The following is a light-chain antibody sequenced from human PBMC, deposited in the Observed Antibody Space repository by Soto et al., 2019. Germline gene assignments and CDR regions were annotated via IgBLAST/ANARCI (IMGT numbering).Light chain of an antibody. CDR2: EFN. CDR3: SSYAGSSNV. V-gene: IGLV2-8*01. J-gene: IGLJ1*01. CDR1: SSDVSSYTY. Sequence: QSVLTQPPSASGSPGQSGAISFTGTSSDVSSYTYVSCHQQPPRTPPNLMIYEFNKRPAGVPDRFCGSKAGNTASLTVSGLQAEDEADYYCSSYAGSSNVFGTGTKVTVL.